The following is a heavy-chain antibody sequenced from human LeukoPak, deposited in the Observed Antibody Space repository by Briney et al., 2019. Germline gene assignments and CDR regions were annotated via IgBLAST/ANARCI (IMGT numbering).Heavy chain of an antibody. CDR2: INHSGST. CDR1: GGSFSGYY. CDR3: ARGGWFGATYGMDV. J-gene: IGHJ6*02. Sequence: SETLSLTCAVYGGSFSGYYWSWIRPPPGKGLEWIGEINHSGSTNYNPSLKSRVTISVDTSKNQFSLKLSSVTAADTAVYYCARGGWFGATYGMDVWGQGTTVTVSS. V-gene: IGHV4-34*01. D-gene: IGHD3-10*01.